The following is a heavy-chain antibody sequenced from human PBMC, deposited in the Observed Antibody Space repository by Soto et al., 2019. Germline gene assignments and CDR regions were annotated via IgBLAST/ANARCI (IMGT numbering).Heavy chain of an antibody. CDR1: GGSISSSNW. CDR2: IYHSGST. J-gene: IGHJ3*02. CDR3: ARFRSWDRWRAFDI. Sequence: QVQLQESGPGLVKPSGTLSLTCAVSGGSISSSNWWSWVRQPPGKGLEWIGEIYHSGSTNYNPSLESRVTISVDKSKNHFSLRLTSVTAADTAVYYCARFRSWDRWRAFDIWGQGTMVTVSS. D-gene: IGHD6-13*01. V-gene: IGHV4-4*02.